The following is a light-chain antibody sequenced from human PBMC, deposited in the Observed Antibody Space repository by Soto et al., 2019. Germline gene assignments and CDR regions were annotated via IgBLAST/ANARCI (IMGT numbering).Light chain of an antibody. CDR1: RSVSSSY. CDR2: GAS. CDR3: QQYGSSRT. Sequence: ERVMTQSPATLSVSPGERAALSCRASRSVSSSYLAWYQQKPGQAPRLLIYGASSRATGIPDRFSGSGSGTDFTLTIRRLEPEDFAVYYCQQYGSSRTFGQGTKVDIK. J-gene: IGKJ1*01. V-gene: IGKV3-20*01.